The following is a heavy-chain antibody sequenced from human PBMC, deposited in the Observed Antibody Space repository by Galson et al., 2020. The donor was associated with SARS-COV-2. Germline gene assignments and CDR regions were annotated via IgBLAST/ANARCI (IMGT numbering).Heavy chain of an antibody. J-gene: IGHJ2*01. CDR2: IYTSGST. V-gene: IGHV4-61*02. CDR3: ARSPLHNGNYYDSSGYYYGYFDL. Sequence: SETLSLTCTVSGGSISSGSYYWSWIRQPAGKGLEWIGRIYTSGSTNYNPSLKSRVTISVDTSKNQFSLKLSSVTAADTAVYYCARSPLHNGNYYDSSGYYYGYFDLWGRGTLVTVSS. CDR1: GGSISSGSYY. D-gene: IGHD3-22*01.